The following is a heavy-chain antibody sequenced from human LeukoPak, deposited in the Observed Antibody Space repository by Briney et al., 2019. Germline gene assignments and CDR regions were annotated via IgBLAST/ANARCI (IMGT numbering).Heavy chain of an antibody. CDR2: NKEDGTVK. Sequence: GGSLRVSCAASGFTLSNYWMTWIRQAPGKGLEWVAHNKEDGTVKDYADSLKGRFTTSRDNTQNSLFLQLNSLRAEDTAVYYCVRDRGWFHFDLWGQGTLVTVSS. V-gene: IGHV3-7*01. J-gene: IGHJ4*02. D-gene: IGHD3-10*01. CDR3: VRDRGWFHFDL. CDR1: GFTLSNYW.